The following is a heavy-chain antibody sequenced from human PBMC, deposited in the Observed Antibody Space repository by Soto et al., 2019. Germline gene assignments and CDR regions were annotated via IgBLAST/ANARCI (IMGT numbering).Heavy chain of an antibody. V-gene: IGHV3-73*02. CDR2: IRSKADNYAT. CDR1: GFTFSVSA. Sequence: EVQLVESGGGLVQPGGSPKLSCAVSGFTFSVSAIHWVRQASGKGLEWVGRIRSKADNYATAYGASVKGRFSISRDDSKYTAYLQMSSLNTEDTAVYYCARLAEWEYYDGMDVWGQGTTVTVSS. J-gene: IGHJ6*02. CDR3: ARLAEWEYYDGMDV. D-gene: IGHD1-26*01.